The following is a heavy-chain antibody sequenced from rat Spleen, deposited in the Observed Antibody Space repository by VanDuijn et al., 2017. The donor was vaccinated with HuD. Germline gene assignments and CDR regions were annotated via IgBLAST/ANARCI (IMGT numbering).Heavy chain of an antibody. J-gene: IGHJ2*01. V-gene: IGHV2-13*01. CDR2: IWGDGST. D-gene: IGHD1-11*01. Sequence: QVQLKESGPGLVQPSQTLSLTCTVSGFSLTNYGVTWVRQPPGKGLEWMGGIWGDGSTNYKSALKSRLSISRDTSKTQVFLKMNSLQTEDTAIYLCTRAGYGGYTAWGQGVMVTVSS. CDR1: GFSLTNYG. CDR3: TRAGYGGYTA.